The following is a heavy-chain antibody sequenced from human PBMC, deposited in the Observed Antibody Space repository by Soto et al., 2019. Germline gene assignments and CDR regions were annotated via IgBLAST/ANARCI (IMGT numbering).Heavy chain of an antibody. J-gene: IGHJ6*02. V-gene: IGHV6-1*01. CDR3: ARKGSGSSWYGDYYYGMDV. CDR1: GVSVSSNSAA. D-gene: IGHD6-13*01. Sequence: PSPTLSLTCAISGVSVSSNSAAWNWIRQSPSRGLEWLGRTYYRSKWYNDYAVSVKSRITINPDTSKNQFSLQMNYVTPEDTAVYYCARKGSGSSWYGDYYYGMDVWGQGTTVTVSS. CDR2: TYYRSKWYN.